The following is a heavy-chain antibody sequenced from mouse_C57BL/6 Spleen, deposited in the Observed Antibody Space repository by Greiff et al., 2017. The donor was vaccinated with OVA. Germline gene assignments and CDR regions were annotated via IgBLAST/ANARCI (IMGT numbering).Heavy chain of an antibody. J-gene: IGHJ3*01. CDR1: GYTFTDYY. D-gene: IGHD2-4*01. CDR2: INPYNGGT. Sequence: EVKLVESGPVLVKPGASVKMSCKASGYTFTDYYMNWVKQSHGKSLEWIGVINPYNGGTSYNQKFKGKATLTVDKSSSTAYMELNSLTSEDSAVYYCERDDYDGGHAYWGQGTLGTVSA. CDR3: ERDDYDGGHAY. V-gene: IGHV1-19*01.